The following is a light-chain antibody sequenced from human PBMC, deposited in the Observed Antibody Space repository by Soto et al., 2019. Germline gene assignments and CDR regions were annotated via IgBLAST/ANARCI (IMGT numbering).Light chain of an antibody. CDR3: QQYGDWPLT. Sequence: EIVLTQSPATLSVSPVERATLSCRASQSVGNNFAWYQQKPGQAPRLLIFATSTRATGVPARFSGSGSGTEFTLTISSLQSEDFALYYCQQYGDWPLTFGGGAKVEIE. V-gene: IGKV3-15*01. J-gene: IGKJ4*01. CDR2: ATS. CDR1: QSVGNN.